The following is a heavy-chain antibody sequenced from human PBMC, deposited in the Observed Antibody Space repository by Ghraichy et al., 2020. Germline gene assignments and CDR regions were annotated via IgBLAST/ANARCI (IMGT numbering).Heavy chain of an antibody. CDR2: IYPGDSDT. V-gene: IGHV5-51*01. D-gene: IGHD3-22*01. J-gene: IGHJ5*02. CDR1: GYSFATYW. CDR3: ARRREDRDWFDL. Sequence: GESLNISCKGSGYSFATYWIAWVRQMSGKGLEWMGIIYPGDSDTRYSPSFQGQVTISADKSISTAYLQWSSLKASDTAIYYCARRREDRDWFDLWGQGTLVTVSS.